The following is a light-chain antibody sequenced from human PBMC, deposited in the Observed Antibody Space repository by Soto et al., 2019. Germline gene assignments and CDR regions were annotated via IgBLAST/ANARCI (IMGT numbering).Light chain of an antibody. CDR1: QSVSSSY. CDR3: QQYGSSPIT. J-gene: IGKJ5*01. CDR2: GAS. Sequence: ESVLTQSPFTLSCSPVEIATLSFRSSQSVSSSYLAWYQQEPGQAPRLLIYGASSRATGIPDRFSGSGSGTDFTLTISRLEPEDFALYYCQQYGSSPITFGQGTRLEIK. V-gene: IGKV3-20*01.